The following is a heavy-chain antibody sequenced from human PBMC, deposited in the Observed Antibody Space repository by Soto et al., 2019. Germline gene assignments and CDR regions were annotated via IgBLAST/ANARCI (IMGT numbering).Heavy chain of an antibody. J-gene: IGHJ4*02. Sequence: QVQLVQSGAEVKKPGASVKVSCKASGYNFTNYDINWVRQASGQGLEWMGWMNPKNGDTGFAQKFQGRVTMTRNTSISTAYMELSSLRSEDTAVYYCTRVPTESTTRDYRGQGTLVTVSS. CDR2: MNPKNGDT. D-gene: IGHD1-1*01. V-gene: IGHV1-8*01. CDR1: GYNFTNYD. CDR3: TRVPTESTTRDY.